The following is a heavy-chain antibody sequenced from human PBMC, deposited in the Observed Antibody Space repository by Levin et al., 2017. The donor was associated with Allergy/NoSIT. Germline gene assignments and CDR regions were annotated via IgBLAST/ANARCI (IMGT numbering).Heavy chain of an antibody. V-gene: IGHV4-61*01. CDR1: GGSVSSGSYY. CDR3: ARETLEWSTYGMDV. J-gene: IGHJ6*02. D-gene: IGHD3-3*01. CDR2: IYYSGST. Sequence: GSLRLSCTVSGGSVSSGSYYWSWIRQPPGKGLEWIGYIYYSGSTNYNPSLKSRVTISVDTSKNQFSLKLSSVTAADTAVYYCARETLEWSTYGMDVWGQGTTVTVSS.